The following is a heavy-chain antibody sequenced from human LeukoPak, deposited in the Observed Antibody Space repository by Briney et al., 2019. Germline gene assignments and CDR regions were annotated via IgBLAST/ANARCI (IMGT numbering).Heavy chain of an antibody. Sequence: ASVKVSCKASGYTFTSYGISWVRQAPGQGLEWMGWISAYNGNTNYAQKLQGRVTMTTDTSTSTAYRELRSLRSDGTAVYYFAREEEDTTMCYWGQGTLVTVSS. D-gene: IGHD5-18*01. J-gene: IGHJ4*02. CDR2: ISAYNGNT. CDR1: GYTFTSYG. CDR3: AREEEDTTMCY. V-gene: IGHV1-18*01.